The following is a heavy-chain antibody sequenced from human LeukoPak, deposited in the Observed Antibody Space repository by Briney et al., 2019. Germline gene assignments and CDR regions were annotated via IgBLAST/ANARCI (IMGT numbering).Heavy chain of an antibody. V-gene: IGHV3-33*01. CDR2: IWYHGSNK. CDR3: ARELRYYYYMDV. J-gene: IGHJ6*03. Sequence: GRSLRLSCAASGFTFSSYGMHWVRQAPGKGLEWVAAIWYHGSNKYYADSVKGRFTISRDNSKNTLYLQMNSLRAEDTAVYYCARELRYYYYMDVWGKGTTVTVSS. CDR1: GFTFSSYG.